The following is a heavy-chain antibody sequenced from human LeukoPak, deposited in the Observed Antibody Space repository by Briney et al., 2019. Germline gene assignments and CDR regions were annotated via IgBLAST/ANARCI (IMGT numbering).Heavy chain of an antibody. CDR3: AWSSYYYDSSGYYEAFDI. CDR1: GYSISSGYY. Sequence: SEILSLTCTVSGYSISSGYYWGWIRQPSGKGLEWIGSIYHSGSTYYNPSLKSRVTISVDTSKNQFSLKLSSVTAADTAVYYCAWSSYYYDSSGYYEAFDIWGQGTMVTVSS. CDR2: IYHSGST. D-gene: IGHD3-22*01. V-gene: IGHV4-38-2*02. J-gene: IGHJ3*02.